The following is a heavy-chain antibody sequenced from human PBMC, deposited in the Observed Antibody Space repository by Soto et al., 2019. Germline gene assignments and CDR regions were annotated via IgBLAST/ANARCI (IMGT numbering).Heavy chain of an antibody. V-gene: IGHV4-59*12. CDR3: ARALYLEPFDI. CDR1: GGSISSYY. CDR2: IYYSGST. Sequence: SETLSLTCTVSGGSISSYYWSWIRQPPGKVLEWIGCIYYSGSTNYNPSLKSRVTMSVDMSKNQVSLKLKSVTAADTAMYYCARALYLEPFDIWGQGTKVTVSS. D-gene: IGHD3-3*01. J-gene: IGHJ3*02.